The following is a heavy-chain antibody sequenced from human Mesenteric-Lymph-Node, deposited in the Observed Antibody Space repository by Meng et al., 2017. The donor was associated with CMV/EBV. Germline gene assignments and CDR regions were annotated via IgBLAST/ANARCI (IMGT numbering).Heavy chain of an antibody. D-gene: IGHD1-26*01. CDR2: IDSDGRNI. V-gene: IGHV3-21*01. CDR3: VADGTVGSTTAY. Sequence: GGSLRLSCSASGFIFSAYGMNWVRQTPGRGLEWVSSIDSDGRNIYYAESLKGRFTVSRDNAKKSLYLQMSSLRADDTAVYYCVADGTVGSTTAYWGRGTLVTVSS. J-gene: IGHJ4*02. CDR1: GFIFSAYG.